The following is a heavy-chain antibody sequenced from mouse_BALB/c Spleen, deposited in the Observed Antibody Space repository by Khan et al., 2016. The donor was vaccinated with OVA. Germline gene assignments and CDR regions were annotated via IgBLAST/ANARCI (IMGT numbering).Heavy chain of an antibody. CDR3: AQQYDLAMDY. Sequence: QIQLVQSGPDLKKPGETVRISCKASGYTFTDYSMNWVKQAPGKDVKWMGWINTETGEPTYADDFKGRFAFSLETSASTAYLQINNLKNEDTATYFCAQQYDLAMDYWGQGTSVTVPS. D-gene: IGHD2-14*01. CDR1: GYTFTDYS. V-gene: IGHV9-2-1*01. CDR2: INTETGEP. J-gene: IGHJ4*01.